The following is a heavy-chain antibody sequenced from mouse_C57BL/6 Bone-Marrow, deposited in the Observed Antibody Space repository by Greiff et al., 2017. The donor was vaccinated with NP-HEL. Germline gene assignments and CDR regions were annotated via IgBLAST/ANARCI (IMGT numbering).Heavy chain of an antibody. D-gene: IGHD1-1*01. V-gene: IGHV1-9*01. CDR2: ILPGSGST. CDR1: GYTFTGYW. Sequence: VQVVESGAELMKPGASVKLSCKATGYTFTGYWIEWVKQRLGHGLEWIGEILPGSGSTNYNEKFKGRATFTADTSSNTAYMQLSSLTPEDSAIYYCARWRGTTVVPHWYFDVWGTGTPVTVSS. J-gene: IGHJ1*03. CDR3: ARWRGTTVVPHWYFDV.